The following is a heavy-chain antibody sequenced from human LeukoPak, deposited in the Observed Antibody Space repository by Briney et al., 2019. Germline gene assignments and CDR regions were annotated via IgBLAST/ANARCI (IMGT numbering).Heavy chain of an antibody. CDR2: LFFGGST. D-gene: IGHD2-21*01. CDR1: GASISTFY. Sequence: SETLSLTCTVSGASISTFYWSWIRQPPGKGLEWIGYLFFGGSTNYNPSLKSRVTISSDTSKNQLSLKLTSVTAADTAVYYCARGLHLAAFDIWGQGTMVSVSS. J-gene: IGHJ3*02. V-gene: IGHV4-59*01. CDR3: ARGLHLAAFDI.